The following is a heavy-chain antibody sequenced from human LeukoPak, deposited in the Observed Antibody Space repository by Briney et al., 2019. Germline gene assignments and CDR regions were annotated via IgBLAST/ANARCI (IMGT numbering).Heavy chain of an antibody. CDR2: IRYDGSNK. D-gene: IGHD1-14*01. CDR1: GFTFSSYG. V-gene: IGHV3-30*02. J-gene: IGHJ3*02. CDR3: AKDRLTIDAFDI. Sequence: GGSLRLSCAASGFTFSSYGMHWVRQAPGKGLEWVAFIRYDGSNKYYADSVKGRFTISRDNSKNTLYLQMNSLRAEDTAVFYCAKDRLTIDAFDIWGQGTMVTVSS.